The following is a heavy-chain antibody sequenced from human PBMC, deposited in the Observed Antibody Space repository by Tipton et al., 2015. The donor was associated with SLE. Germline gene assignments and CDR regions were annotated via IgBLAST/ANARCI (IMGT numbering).Heavy chain of an antibody. CDR3: ARLSRGVTY. CDR2: INHSGST. V-gene: IGHV4-34*01. D-gene: IGHD3-10*01. CDR1: GGSFSTYY. J-gene: IGHJ4*02. Sequence: TLSLTCAVYGGSFSTYYWSWIRQPPGKRLEWIGEINHSGSTYYNPSLKSRVTISIDMSKNQFSLKLSSVTAADTAVYYCARLSRGVTYWGQGTLVTVSS.